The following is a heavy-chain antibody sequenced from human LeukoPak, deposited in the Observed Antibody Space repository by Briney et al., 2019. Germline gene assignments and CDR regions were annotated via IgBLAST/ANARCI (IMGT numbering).Heavy chain of an antibody. J-gene: IGHJ3*02. D-gene: IGHD5-18*01. V-gene: IGHV3-23*01. Sequence: GGSLRLSCAASGLTFSNFAMTWVRQPPGKGLEWVSALSASGGGTFYAPSVKGRFTISRDNSKNTVSLQMNSLRAEDTALYYCATVLHTSMTTWAAFYTWGQGKMVTVSS. CDR1: GLTFSNFA. CDR2: LSASGGGT. CDR3: ATVLHTSMTTWAAFYT.